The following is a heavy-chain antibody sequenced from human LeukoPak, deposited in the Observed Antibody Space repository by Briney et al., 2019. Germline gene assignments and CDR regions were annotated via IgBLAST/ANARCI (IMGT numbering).Heavy chain of an antibody. CDR1: GYTFTSYG. J-gene: IGHJ4*02. V-gene: IGHV1-18*01. CDR2: ISAYNGNT. Sequence: ASVKVSCKASGYTFTSYGISWVRQAPGQGLEWMGWISAYNGNTNYAQKLQGRVAMTTDTSTSTAYMELRSLRSDDTAVYYCARGQPPYYDSSGYTFDYWGQGTLVTVSS. CDR3: ARGQPPYYDSSGYTFDY. D-gene: IGHD3-22*01.